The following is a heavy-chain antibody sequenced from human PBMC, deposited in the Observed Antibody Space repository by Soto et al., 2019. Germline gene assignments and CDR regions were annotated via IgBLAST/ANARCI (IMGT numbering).Heavy chain of an antibody. CDR3: ARLSVVVFGIIMEWYHWLGT. V-gene: IGHV1-46*01. CDR2: INPNGGST. CDR1: Y. D-gene: IGHD2-15*01. J-gene: IGHJ5*02. Sequence: YLRWARHENKHELEWMGIINPNGGSTRFAQTFQGRITMTTDTSTSTVHMELRSLRSEDTAVYYCARLSVVVFGIIMEWYHWLGTSGQGFLVTVPS.